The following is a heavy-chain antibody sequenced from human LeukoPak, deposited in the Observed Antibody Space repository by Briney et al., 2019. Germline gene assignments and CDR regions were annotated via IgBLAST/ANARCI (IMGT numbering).Heavy chain of an antibody. CDR3: VRDRNGGYDY. Sequence: PGGSLRLSCADSGVTFTGYWMHWVRHTPGKGLMWVSRISGDGRSTTYTDSVKGRFTISRDNAKNTLFLQMNSLRDEDTAVYYCVRDRNGGYDYWGQGTLVTVSS. CDR1: GVTFTGYW. V-gene: IGHV3-74*01. J-gene: IGHJ4*02. D-gene: IGHD5-12*01. CDR2: ISGDGRST.